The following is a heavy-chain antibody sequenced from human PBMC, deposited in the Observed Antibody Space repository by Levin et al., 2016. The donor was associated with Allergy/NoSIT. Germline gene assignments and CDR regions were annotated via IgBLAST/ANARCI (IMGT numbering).Heavy chain of an antibody. J-gene: IGHJ4*02. CDR3: ARDPPRVGATTPADY. D-gene: IGHD1-26*01. V-gene: IGHV3-21*01. Sequence: GGSLRLSCAASGFTFSSYSMNWVRQAPGKGLEWVSSISSSSSYIYYADSVKGRFTISRDNAKNSLYLQMNSLRAEDTAVYYCARDPPRVGATTPADYWGQGTLVTVSS. CDR2: ISSSSSYI. CDR1: GFTFSSYS.